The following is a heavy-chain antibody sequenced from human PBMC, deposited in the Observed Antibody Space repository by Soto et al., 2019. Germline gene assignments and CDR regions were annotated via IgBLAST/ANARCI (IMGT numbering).Heavy chain of an antibody. D-gene: IGHD2-15*01. CDR3: ARGGYCSGGSCYPPGENYYYKDV. CDR1: GFTFSSYW. Sequence: GGSLRLSCAASGFTFSSYWMSWVRQAPGKGLEWVANIKQDGSEKYYVDSVKGRFTISRDNAKNTLYLQMNSLRAEDTAVYYCARGGYCSGGSCYPPGENYYYKDVWGKGTTVTVSS. CDR2: IKQDGSEK. V-gene: IGHV3-7*02. J-gene: IGHJ6*03.